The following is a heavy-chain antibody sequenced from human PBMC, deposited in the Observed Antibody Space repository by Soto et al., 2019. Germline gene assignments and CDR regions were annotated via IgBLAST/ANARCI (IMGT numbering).Heavy chain of an antibody. D-gene: IGHD4-17*01. CDR2: IIPIFGTT. CDR3: ARGRYGGSRFSDY. J-gene: IGHJ4*02. Sequence: ASVKVSCKASGGTFSSYAISWVRQAPGQGLEWMGGIIPIFGTTNYAQKFQGRVTITTDDSTSTAYMELSSLRSEDTAVYYCARGRYGGSRFSDYWGQGTLVTVSS. CDR1: GGTFSSYA. V-gene: IGHV1-69*05.